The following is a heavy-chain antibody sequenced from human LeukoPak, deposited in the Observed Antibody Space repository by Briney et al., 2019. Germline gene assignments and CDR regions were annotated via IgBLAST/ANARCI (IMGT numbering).Heavy chain of an antibody. CDR1: GFTFSDYY. CDR3: ARSRAGMDNAFDI. J-gene: IGHJ3*02. CDR2: ISSSGSTI. D-gene: IGHD2-2*03. V-gene: IGHV3-11*04. Sequence: GGSLRLSCAASGFTFSDYYMSWIRQAPGKGLEWVSYISSSGSTIYYADSVKGRFTISRDNSKNTLYLQMNSLRAEDTAVYYCARSRAGMDNAFDIWGQGTVVTVSS.